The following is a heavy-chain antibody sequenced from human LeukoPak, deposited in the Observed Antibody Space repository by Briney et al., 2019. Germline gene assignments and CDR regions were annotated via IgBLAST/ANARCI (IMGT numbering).Heavy chain of an antibody. J-gene: IGHJ4*02. Sequence: GGSLRLSCAASGFTFSTYTMSWLRQAPGKGLEWFSAISGADDGYYSDSVKGRFTISRDNSKNTLYLQMNSLRAEDTAVYYCAKARTPVTSYFDKWGQGTLVTVSS. V-gene: IGHV3-23*01. D-gene: IGHD4-23*01. CDR3: AKARTPVTSYFDK. CDR1: GFTFSTYT. CDR2: ISGADDG.